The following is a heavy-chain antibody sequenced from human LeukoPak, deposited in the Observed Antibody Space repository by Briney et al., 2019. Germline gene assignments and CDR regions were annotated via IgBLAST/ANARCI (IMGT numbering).Heavy chain of an antibody. V-gene: IGHV3-48*02. D-gene: IGHD4-17*01. CDR3: ARVTTVTTHFVY. CDR2: ISSSSSTI. CDR1: GFTFSSYS. Sequence: GGSLRLSCAPPGFTFSSYSMNWVRHAPGKGREWVSYISSSSSTIYYADSVKGRFTISRDNAKNSLYLQMNSLRDEDTAVYYCARVTTVTTHFVYWGQGTLVTVSS. J-gene: IGHJ4*02.